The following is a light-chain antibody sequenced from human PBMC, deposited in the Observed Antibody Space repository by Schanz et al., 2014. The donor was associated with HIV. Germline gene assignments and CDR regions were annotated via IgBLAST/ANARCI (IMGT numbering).Light chain of an antibody. J-gene: IGLJ2*01. Sequence: QSVLTQPPSVSGAPGQNITISCTGSSSNIGAHYDVHWYQQLPGTAPKLLIYGNNNRPSGVPDRFSGSKSGTSASLAITGLQAEDEADYYCQSYDSSLSGPVFGGGTKVTVL. CDR2: GNN. CDR3: QSYDSSLSGPV. CDR1: SSNIGAHYD. V-gene: IGLV1-40*01.